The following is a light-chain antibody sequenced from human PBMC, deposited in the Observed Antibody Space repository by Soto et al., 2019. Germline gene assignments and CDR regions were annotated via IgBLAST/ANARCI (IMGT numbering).Light chain of an antibody. Sequence: EVVLTQSPATLYLSPGERATLSCRASQSVSSYLAWYQQKPGLPPRLLIYAASDRATGIPARFSGSGSGTDFTLAISSLEPEDSAVYYCQQRGSWPPTFGGGTKVEIK. V-gene: IGKV3-11*01. CDR2: AAS. CDR3: QQRGSWPPT. CDR1: QSVSSY. J-gene: IGKJ4*01.